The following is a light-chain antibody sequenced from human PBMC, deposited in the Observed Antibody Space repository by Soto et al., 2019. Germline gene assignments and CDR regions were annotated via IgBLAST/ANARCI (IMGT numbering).Light chain of an antibody. J-gene: IGLJ2*01. CDR2: SAN. CDR3: LLYFGGAQV. V-gene: IGLV7-43*01. CDR1: TGAVTNDNY. Sequence: QAVVTQEPSLTVSPGGTVTLTCASSTGAVTNDNYPNWLQQKPGQAPRGLIYSANNRHSWTPARFSGSLLGGKAALTLAGVQPEDEGDYYCLLYFGGAQVFGGGTKLTVL.